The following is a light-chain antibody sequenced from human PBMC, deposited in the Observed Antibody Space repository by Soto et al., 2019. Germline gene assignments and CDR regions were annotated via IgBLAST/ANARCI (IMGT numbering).Light chain of an antibody. J-gene: IGLJ1*01. CDR2: EVS. CDR3: SPYTSRGIYV. V-gene: IGLV2-14*01. Sequence: QSALTQPASVSGSPGQSITISCTGTSSDVGGYNYVSWYQQHPGKAPKLMIYEVSNRPSGISTRFSGSKSGNTASLTISGLQAEDEADYYCSPYTSRGIYVFGTGTKVTVL. CDR1: SSDVGGYNY.